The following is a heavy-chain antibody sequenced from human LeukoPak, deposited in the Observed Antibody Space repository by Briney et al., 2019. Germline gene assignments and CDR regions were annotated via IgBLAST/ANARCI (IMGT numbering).Heavy chain of an antibody. V-gene: IGHV4-39*01. J-gene: IGHJ4*02. CDR1: GGSISSSSYY. CDR3: ARRDSSGSHDY. Sequence: PSETLSLTCTVSGGSISSSSYYWGWIRQPPGKGLEWIGNIYYSGSTYYNPSLKSRVTISVDTSKNQFSLKLSSVTAADTAVYCCARRDSSGSHDYWGQGTLVTVSS. D-gene: IGHD3-22*01. CDR2: IYYSGST.